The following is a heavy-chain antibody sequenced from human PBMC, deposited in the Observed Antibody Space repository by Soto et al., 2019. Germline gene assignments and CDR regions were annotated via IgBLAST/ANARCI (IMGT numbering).Heavy chain of an antibody. Sequence: GGSLRLSCAASGFPVSSNYMSWVRQAPGKGLEWVSVIYSGGSTYYADSVKGRFTISRDNSKNTLYLQMNSLRAEDTAVYYFARDFDGSDAFDIWVQGTMVTVSS. CDR1: GFPVSSNY. CDR2: IYSGGST. CDR3: ARDFDGSDAFDI. D-gene: IGHD1-26*01. V-gene: IGHV3-53*01. J-gene: IGHJ3*02.